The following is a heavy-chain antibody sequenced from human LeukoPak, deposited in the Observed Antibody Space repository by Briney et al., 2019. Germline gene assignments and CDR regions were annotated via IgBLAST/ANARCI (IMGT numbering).Heavy chain of an antibody. Sequence: GGSLRLSCAASGFTFSSYEMNWVRQAPGKGLEWVSYISSSGSTIYYADSVKGRFTISRDNAKNSLYLQMNSLRAEDTAVYYCARGPGYSGYDSFWFDPWGQGTLVTVSS. CDR1: GFTFSSYE. J-gene: IGHJ5*02. D-gene: IGHD5-12*01. CDR3: ARGPGYSGYDSFWFDP. CDR2: ISSSGSTI. V-gene: IGHV3-48*03.